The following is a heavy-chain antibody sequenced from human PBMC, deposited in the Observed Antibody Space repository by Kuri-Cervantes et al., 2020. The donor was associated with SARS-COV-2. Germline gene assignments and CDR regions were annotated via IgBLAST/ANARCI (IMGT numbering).Heavy chain of an antibody. D-gene: IGHD6-13*01. CDR2: IYYSGST. J-gene: IGHJ3*02. CDR1: GFSLSTSGMC. Sequence: SGPTLVKPTQTLTLTCTFSGFSLSTSGMCVSWIRQPPGKGLGWIGYIYYSGSTNYNPSLKSRVTISVDTSKNQFSLKLSSVTAADTAVYYCARQGSSWYNAFDIWGQGTMVTVSS. V-gene: IGHV4-61*08. CDR3: ARQGSSWYNAFDI.